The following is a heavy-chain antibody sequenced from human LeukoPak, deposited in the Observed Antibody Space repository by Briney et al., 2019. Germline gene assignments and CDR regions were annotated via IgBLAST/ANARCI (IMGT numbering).Heavy chain of an antibody. D-gene: IGHD2-2*02. J-gene: IGHJ5*02. CDR1: GGSISSSSYY. Sequence: SETLSLTCTVSGGSISSSSYYWGWIRQPPGKGLEWIGSIYYSGSTYYNPSLKSRVTISVDTSKNQFSLKLSSVTAADTAVYYCARYIVVVPAAIGWFDPWGQGTLVTVSS. CDR2: IYYSGST. V-gene: IGHV4-39*07. CDR3: ARYIVVVPAAIGWFDP.